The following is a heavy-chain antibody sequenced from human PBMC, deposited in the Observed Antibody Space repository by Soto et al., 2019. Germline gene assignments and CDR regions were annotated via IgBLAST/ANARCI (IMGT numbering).Heavy chain of an antibody. J-gene: IGHJ4*02. Sequence: PETLSLTCAVYGGSFSGYYWGWIRQPPGKGLEWIGEINHSGSTNYNPSRQSRVTISVDTSKNQFSLKLSSVTAADTAVYYCARGPGQYYFDYWGQGTLVTVSS. CDR1: GGSFSGYY. V-gene: IGHV4-34*01. CDR3: ARGPGQYYFDY. CDR2: INHSGST.